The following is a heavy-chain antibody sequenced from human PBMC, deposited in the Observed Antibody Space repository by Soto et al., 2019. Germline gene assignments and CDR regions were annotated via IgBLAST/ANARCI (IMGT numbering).Heavy chain of an antibody. CDR3: TSIRFLEPFDP. J-gene: IGHJ5*02. CDR2: IRSKAYGGTT. V-gene: IGHV3-49*03. D-gene: IGHD3-3*01. Sequence: PGGSLRLSCTASGFTFGDYAMSWFRQAPGKGLEWVGFIRSKAYGGTTEYAASVKGRFTISRDDSKSIAYLQMNSLKTEDTAVYYCTSIRFLEPFDPWGQGTLVTVSS. CDR1: GFTFGDYA.